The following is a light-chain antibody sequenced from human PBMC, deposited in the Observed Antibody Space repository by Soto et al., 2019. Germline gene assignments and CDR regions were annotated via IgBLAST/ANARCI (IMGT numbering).Light chain of an antibody. Sequence: EIVLTQSPGTLSLSPGERATLSCRASQSVGSNLLAWYQQKPGQAPRLLIYDASDRATGIPARFSGSGSGTDFTLTISSLEPEDFAVYYCQHRSNWPPGITFGQGTRLEIK. V-gene: IGKV3-11*01. J-gene: IGKJ5*01. CDR1: QSVGSN. CDR2: DAS. CDR3: QHRSNWPPGIT.